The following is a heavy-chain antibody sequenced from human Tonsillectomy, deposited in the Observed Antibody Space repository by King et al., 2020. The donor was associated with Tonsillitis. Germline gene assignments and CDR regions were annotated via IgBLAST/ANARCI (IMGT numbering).Heavy chain of an antibody. CDR1: GGSISSYY. Sequence: QLQGSGPGLVKPSETLSLTCTVSGGSISSYYWSWIRQPPGKGLEWIGYIYYSGSTNYNPSLKSRVTISVDTSKNQFSLKLSSVTAADTAVYYCARGLGRGFDYWGQGTLVTVSS. CDR3: ARGLGRGFDY. CDR2: IYYSGST. D-gene: IGHD1-26*01. J-gene: IGHJ4*02. V-gene: IGHV4-59*01.